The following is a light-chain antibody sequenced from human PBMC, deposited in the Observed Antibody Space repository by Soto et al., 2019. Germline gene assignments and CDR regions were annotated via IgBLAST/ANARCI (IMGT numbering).Light chain of an antibody. J-gene: IGLJ2*01. Sequence: QSVLTQPASVSGSPGQSITISCTGTSSDVGSYNLVSWYQQHPGKAPKLMIYEGSKRPSGVSNRFSGSKSGNTASLTISGLQAEDEADYYCCSYAGSSTFVVFGGGTKRTFL. CDR3: CSYAGSSTFVV. V-gene: IGLV2-23*03. CDR2: EGS. CDR1: SSDVGSYNL.